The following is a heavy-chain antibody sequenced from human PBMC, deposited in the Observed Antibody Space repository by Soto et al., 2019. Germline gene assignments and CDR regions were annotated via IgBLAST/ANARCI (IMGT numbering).Heavy chain of an antibody. CDR2: ISGSGDGT. CDR1: VFTCSSFA. D-gene: IGHD5-18*01. V-gene: IGHV3-23*01. Sequence: RRSLRLSCSASVFTCSSFALSWFRQAPGKGLEWVSAISGSGDGTDYADSVKGRFTISRDNSKNTLYLQMNSLRAEDTAVYYCAGPGYSSQDYWGQGALVTVSS. J-gene: IGHJ4*02. CDR3: AGPGYSSQDY.